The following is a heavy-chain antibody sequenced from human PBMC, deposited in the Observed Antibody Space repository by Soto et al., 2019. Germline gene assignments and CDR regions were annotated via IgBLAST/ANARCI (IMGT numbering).Heavy chain of an antibody. J-gene: IGHJ6*02. D-gene: IGHD6-13*01. Sequence: ASVKVSCKASGYTFTGYYMHWVRQAPGQGLEWMGWINPNSGGTNYAQKFQGWVTMTRDTSTSTAYMELSRLRSDDTAVYYCARAHSIAAAGNYYYYGMDVWGQGTTVTVSS. CDR3: ARAHSIAAAGNYYYYGMDV. V-gene: IGHV1-2*04. CDR2: INPNSGGT. CDR1: GYTFTGYY.